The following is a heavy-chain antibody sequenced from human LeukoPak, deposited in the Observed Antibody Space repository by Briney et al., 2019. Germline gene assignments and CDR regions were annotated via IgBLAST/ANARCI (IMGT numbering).Heavy chain of an antibody. D-gene: IGHD2-2*01. Sequence: PSETLSLTCTVSGGSISSGGYYWSWIRQHPGKGLEWIGYIYYSGSTYYNPSFKSRVTISVDTSKNQFSLKLSSVTAADTAVYYCVRGPTKLVWFDPWGQGTLVTVSS. V-gene: IGHV4-31*03. J-gene: IGHJ5*02. CDR3: VRGPTKLVWFDP. CDR1: GGSISSGGYY. CDR2: IYYSGST.